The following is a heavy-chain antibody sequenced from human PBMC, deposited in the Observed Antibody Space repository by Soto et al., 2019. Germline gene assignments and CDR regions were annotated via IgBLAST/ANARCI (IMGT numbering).Heavy chain of an antibody. D-gene: IGHD3-22*01. CDR1: GGSFSGYY. J-gene: IGHJ4*02. CDR2: INHSGGT. CDR3: ARGFQFDSSGYHLDY. Sequence: PSETLSLTCAVYGGSFSGYYWNWIRQPPGKGLEWIGEINHSGGTNFNPSLKSRVTISLDTSKNQFSLKLSSATAADTAVYYCARGFQFDSSGYHLDYWGQGTLVTVSS. V-gene: IGHV4-34*01.